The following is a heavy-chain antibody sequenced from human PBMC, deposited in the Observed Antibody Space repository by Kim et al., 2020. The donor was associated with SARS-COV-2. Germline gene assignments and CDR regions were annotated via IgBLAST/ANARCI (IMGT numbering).Heavy chain of an antibody. CDR3: ARESVTSGYSSGWYSRLSYYFDY. J-gene: IGHJ4*02. D-gene: IGHD6-19*01. CDR1: GGSISSYY. CDR2: IYYSGST. V-gene: IGHV4-59*13. Sequence: SETLSLTCTVSGGSISSYYWSWIRQPPGKGLEWIGYIYYSGSTNYNPSLKSRVTISVDTSKNQFSLKLSSVTAADTAVYYCARESVTSGYSSGWYSRLSYYFDYWGQGTLVTVSS.